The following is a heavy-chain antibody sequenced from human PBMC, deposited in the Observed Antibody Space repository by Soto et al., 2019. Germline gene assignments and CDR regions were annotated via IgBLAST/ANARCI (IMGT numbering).Heavy chain of an antibody. CDR2: TSYDGSNK. V-gene: IGHV3-30*18. CDR1: GFIFSNYG. J-gene: IGHJ6*03. Sequence: GGSLRLSCAASGFIFSNYGMHWVRQAPGKGLEWVAVTSYDGSNKYYADSVKGRFTISRDNAKNTLYLQMNSLRAEDTAVYYCAKKGGHGSGSHYDLINQKYYYYYYMDVWGKGTTVTVSS. CDR3: AKKGGHGSGSHYDLINQKYYYYYYMDV. D-gene: IGHD3-10*01.